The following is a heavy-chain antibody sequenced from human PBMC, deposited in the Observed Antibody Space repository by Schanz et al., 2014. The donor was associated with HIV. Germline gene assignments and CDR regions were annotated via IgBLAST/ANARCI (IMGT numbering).Heavy chain of an antibody. CDR3: ASDPPQNGYNSLDY. V-gene: IGHV1-69*01. Sequence: QVPLVQSGAALRKPGTSVKVSCMVPGGTFNSHGFGWVRQAPGQGPEWMGGIIPIFDAANYAQNFQGRVTITADESASTAYMELSGLTSGDTAVYYCASDPPQNGYNSLDYWGQGTLVTVSS. D-gene: IGHD5-12*01. CDR2: IIPIFDAA. J-gene: IGHJ4*02. CDR1: GGTFNSHG.